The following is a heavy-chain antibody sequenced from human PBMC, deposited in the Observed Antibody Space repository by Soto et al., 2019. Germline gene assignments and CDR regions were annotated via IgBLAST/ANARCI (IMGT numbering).Heavy chain of an antibody. CDR1: GFTFSSYG. V-gene: IGHV3-30*18. CDR3: AKDLGHGGRGAFDI. Sequence: VQLVESGGGVVQPGRSLRLSCAASGFTFSSYGMHWVRQAPGKGLGGVALISYDGSNKYYADSVKGRFTISRNNSKKTLTLQMTRRSTEDTAVYYCAKDLGHGGRGAFDIWGQGTMVTVSS. J-gene: IGHJ3*02. CDR2: ISYDGSNK. D-gene: IGHD7-27*01.